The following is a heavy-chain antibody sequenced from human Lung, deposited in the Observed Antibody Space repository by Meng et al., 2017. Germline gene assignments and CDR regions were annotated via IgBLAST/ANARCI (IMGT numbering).Heavy chain of an antibody. V-gene: IGHV3-23*01. CDR3: ARDCCSEIGPIDY. CDR1: GFTFSNYG. D-gene: IGHD2-15*01. J-gene: IGHJ4*02. CDR2: ISNNGDT. Sequence: QLLDCGGGVVQTGASLKLSCRTSGFTFSNYGMSWVRQATGKGLEWVATISNNGDTHYADSMMGRFIISRDDSKNTLYLQVSSLRAEDTAVYYCARDCCSEIGPIDYWGQGTLVTVSS.